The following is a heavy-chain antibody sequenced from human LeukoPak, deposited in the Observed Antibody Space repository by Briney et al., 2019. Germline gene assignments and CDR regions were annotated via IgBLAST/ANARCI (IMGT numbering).Heavy chain of an antibody. J-gene: IGHJ4*02. D-gene: IGHD1-1*01. CDR1: GFTLGSYW. CDR2: INDEGNVT. Sequence: GASLRLSCAASGFTLGSYWMTWVRQALRKGLEWAAAINDEGNVTYTVDSVKGRFTASTDNAKNSLYLEMSSLRAEDTAVYYCARTTYGDYWGQGTLVTV. V-gene: IGHV3-7*02. CDR3: ARTTYGDY.